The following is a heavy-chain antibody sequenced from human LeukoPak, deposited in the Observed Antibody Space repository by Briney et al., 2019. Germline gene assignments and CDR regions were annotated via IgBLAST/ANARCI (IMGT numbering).Heavy chain of an antibody. D-gene: IGHD6-19*01. CDR3: ARSPGWYFDY. V-gene: IGHV3-21*01. Sequence: GGSLRLSCAASGFTFSSYSLNWVRQAPGKGLEWVSSISGSSSYIYYADSVKGRFTISRDNAKNSLYLQMNSLRAEDTAVYYCARSPGWYFDYWGQGTLVTVSS. J-gene: IGHJ4*02. CDR1: GFTFSSYS. CDR2: ISGSSSYI.